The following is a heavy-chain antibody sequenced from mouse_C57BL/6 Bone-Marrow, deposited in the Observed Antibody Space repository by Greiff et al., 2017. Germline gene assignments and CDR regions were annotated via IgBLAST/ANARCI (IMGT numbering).Heavy chain of an antibody. J-gene: IGHJ3*01. V-gene: IGHV10-1*01. Sequence: EVKLVESGGGLVQPKGSLKLSCAASGFSFNTYAMNWVRQAPGKGLEWVARIRSKSNNYATYYADSVKDRFTISRDDSESMLYLQMNNLKTEDTAMYYCVRHDGYYLAYWGQGTLVTVSA. CDR2: IRSKSNNYAT. D-gene: IGHD2-3*01. CDR3: VRHDGYYLAY. CDR1: GFSFNTYA.